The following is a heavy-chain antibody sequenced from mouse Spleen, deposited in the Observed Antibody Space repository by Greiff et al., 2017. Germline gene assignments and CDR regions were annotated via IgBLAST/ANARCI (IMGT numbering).Heavy chain of an antibody. Sequence: QVQLQQPGAELVRPGSSVKLSCKASGYTFTSYWMHWVKQRPIQGLEWIGNIDPSDSETHYNQKFKDKATLTVDKSSSTAYMQLSSLTSEDSAVYYCARMDGNYARWYFDVWGTGTTVTVSS. CDR1: GYTFTSYW. D-gene: IGHD2-1*01. V-gene: IGHV1-52*01. CDR3: ARMDGNYARWYFDV. CDR2: IDPSDSET. J-gene: IGHJ1*03.